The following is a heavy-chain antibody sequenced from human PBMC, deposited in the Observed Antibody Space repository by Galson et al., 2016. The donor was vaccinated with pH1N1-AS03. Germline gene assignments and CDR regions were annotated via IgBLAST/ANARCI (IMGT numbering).Heavy chain of an antibody. Sequence: SVKVSCKASGYTFISYVMHWVRQAPGQRLEWMGWINAGNGNTTYSQSFQGRVTITSETSASKAYMELSSLRSEDTAVYYCARGRGSYGMDVWGQGTTVTVSS. V-gene: IGHV1-3*01. CDR3: ARGRGSYGMDV. CDR1: GYTFISYV. J-gene: IGHJ6*02. CDR2: INAGNGNT. D-gene: IGHD1-26*01.